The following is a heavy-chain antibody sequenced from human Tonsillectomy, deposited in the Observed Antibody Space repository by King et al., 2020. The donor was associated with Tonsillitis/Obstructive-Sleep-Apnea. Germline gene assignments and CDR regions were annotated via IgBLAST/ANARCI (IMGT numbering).Heavy chain of an antibody. CDR2: IIPILGIA. CDR3: AGKAEGYCSSTSCYNYYYYMDV. CDR1: GGTFSSYA. Sequence: GQLVQSGAEVKKPGSSVKVSCKASGGTFSSYAISWVRQAPGQGLEWMGRIIPILGIANYAQKFQGRVTITADKSTSTVYMELSSLRSEDTAVYYCAGKAEGYCSSTSCYNYYYYMDVWGKGTTVTVSS. J-gene: IGHJ6*03. V-gene: IGHV1-69*04. D-gene: IGHD2-2*02.